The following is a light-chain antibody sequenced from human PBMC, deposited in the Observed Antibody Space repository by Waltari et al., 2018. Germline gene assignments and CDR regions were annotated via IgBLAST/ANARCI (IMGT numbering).Light chain of an antibody. V-gene: IGKV1-12*01. CDR3: QQANSFPIT. CDR1: QVVSTC. Sequence: DIQMTQSPSSVSASVGDRVTITCRASQVVSTCLAWYQQKPGKAPKLLIYPASTLQSGVPSRFSGSGSGTDFTLTISSLQPEDFATYYCQQANSFPITFGQGTRLEIK. J-gene: IGKJ5*01. CDR2: PAS.